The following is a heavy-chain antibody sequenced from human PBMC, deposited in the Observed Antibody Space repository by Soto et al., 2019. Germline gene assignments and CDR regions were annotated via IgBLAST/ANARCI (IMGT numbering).Heavy chain of an antibody. CDR2: IIPILGIA. CDR3: ARDTKIAVAGSPLDY. V-gene: IGHV1-69*08. D-gene: IGHD6-19*01. CDR1: GGTFSSYT. J-gene: IGHJ4*02. Sequence: QVQLVQSGAEVKKPGSSVKVSCKASGGTFSSYTISWVRQAPGQGLEWMGRIIPILGIANYAQKFQGRVTITADNSTSTAYMELSSLRSEDTAVYYCARDTKIAVAGSPLDYWGQGTLVTVSS.